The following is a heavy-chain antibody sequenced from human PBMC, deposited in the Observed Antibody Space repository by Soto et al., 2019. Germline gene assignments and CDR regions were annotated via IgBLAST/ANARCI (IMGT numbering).Heavy chain of an antibody. Sequence: ASVKVSCKASGYTFTSYYMHWVRQAPGQGLEWMGIINPSGGSTSYAQKFQGRVTMTRVTSTSTVYMELSSLRSEDTAVYYCARDGLGDYDILTGYYIYYYYGMDVWGQGTTVTVSS. D-gene: IGHD3-9*01. J-gene: IGHJ6*02. CDR1: GYTFTSYY. V-gene: IGHV1-46*01. CDR3: ARDGLGDYDILTGYYIYYYYGMDV. CDR2: INPSGGST.